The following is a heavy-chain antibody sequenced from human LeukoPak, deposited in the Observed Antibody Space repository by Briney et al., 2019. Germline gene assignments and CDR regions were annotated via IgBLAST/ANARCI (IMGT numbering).Heavy chain of an antibody. CDR3: ARELHYYDSSGPTGPDY. J-gene: IGHJ4*02. CDR2: INPNSGGT. V-gene: IGHV1-2*02. D-gene: IGHD3-22*01. CDR1: GYTFTGYY. Sequence: ASVKVSCKASGYTFTGYYMHWVRQAPGQGLEWMGWINPNSGGTNYAQKFQGRVTMTRDTSISTAYMELSRLRSDDTAVYYCARELHYYDSSGPTGPDYWGQGTLVTVSS.